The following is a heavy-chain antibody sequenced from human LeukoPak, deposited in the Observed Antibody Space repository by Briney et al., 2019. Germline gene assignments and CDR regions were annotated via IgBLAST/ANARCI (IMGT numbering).Heavy chain of an antibody. Sequence: SVKVSCKASGCTFSSYAISWVRQAPGQGLVWMGRIIPILGIANYAQKFQGRVTITADKSTSTAYMELSSLRSEDTAAYYCARVGELLRVFEYWGQGTLVTVSS. CDR2: IIPILGIA. D-gene: IGHD1-26*01. CDR1: GCTFSSYA. CDR3: ARVGELLRVFEY. V-gene: IGHV1-69*04. J-gene: IGHJ4*02.